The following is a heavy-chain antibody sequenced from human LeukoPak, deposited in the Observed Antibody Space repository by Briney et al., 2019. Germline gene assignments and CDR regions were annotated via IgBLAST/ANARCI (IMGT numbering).Heavy chain of an antibody. D-gene: IGHD3-3*01. Sequence: SVKVSCKASGGTFSSYAISWVRQAPGQGLEWMGGIIPIFGTANYAQKFKGRVTITADESTSTAYMELSSLRSEDTAVYYCARDPTPRITIFGVVPSLGYWGQGTLVTVSS. CDR1: GGTFSSYA. CDR3: ARDPTPRITIFGVVPSLGY. V-gene: IGHV1-69*01. CDR2: IIPIFGTA. J-gene: IGHJ4*02.